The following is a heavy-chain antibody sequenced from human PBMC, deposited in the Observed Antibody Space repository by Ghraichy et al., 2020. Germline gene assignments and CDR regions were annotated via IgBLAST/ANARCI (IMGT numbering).Heavy chain of an antibody. V-gene: IGHV4-34*01. J-gene: IGHJ6*03. CDR3: ARGKGFTMAYYMDV. D-gene: IGHD3-10*01. Sequence: SETLSLTCAVYGGSFSGYYWSWIRQPPGKGLEWIGEINHSGSTNYNPSLKSRVTISVDTSKNQFSLKLSSVTAADTAVYYCARGKGFTMAYYMDVWGKGTTVTVSS. CDR2: INHSGST. CDR1: GGSFSGYY.